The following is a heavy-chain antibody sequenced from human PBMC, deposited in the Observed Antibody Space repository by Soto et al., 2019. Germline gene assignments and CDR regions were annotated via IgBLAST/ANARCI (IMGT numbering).Heavy chain of an antibody. D-gene: IGHD2-2*03. J-gene: IGHJ6*01. CDR3: ARLNGYCISTNCHGYYGMDV. Sequence: SETLSLTCSVSGGFVSSSSYSWGWIRQSPGKGLEWIGTIYSSENTYYNPSLLSRVTISVDTSKNEFSLRLSSVTAADTAVYYCARLNGYCISTNCHGYYGMDVWGQGTTVIASS. CDR1: GGFVSSSSYS. V-gene: IGHV4-39*01. CDR2: IYSSENT.